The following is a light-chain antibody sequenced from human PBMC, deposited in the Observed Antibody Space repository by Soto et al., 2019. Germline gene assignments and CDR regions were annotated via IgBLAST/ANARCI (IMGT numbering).Light chain of an antibody. J-gene: IGLJ2*01. CDR1: SSDVGGYNS. CDR2: EVS. V-gene: IGLV2-8*01. Sequence: QSALTQPPSASGSPGQSVTISCTGTSSDVGGYNSVSWYQQHPGKAPKLMIYEVSRRPSGVPDRFSASKSGNTASLTVSGLQAEDEADYYCSSYAGSNDFVVFGGGTKVTVL. CDR3: SSYAGSNDFVV.